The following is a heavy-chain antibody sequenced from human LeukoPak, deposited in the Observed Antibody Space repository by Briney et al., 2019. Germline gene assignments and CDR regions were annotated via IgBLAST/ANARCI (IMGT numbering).Heavy chain of an antibody. CDR2: ISSSSGYI. V-gene: IGHV3-21*01. CDR3: ARDQPTNWWNSEGSLFDY. J-gene: IGHJ4*02. CDR1: GFTFSSYS. D-gene: IGHD2-8*02. Sequence: GGSLRLSCAASGFTFSSYSMNWVRQAPEKGLEWVSSISSSSGYIYYEDSVKGRFTISRDNAKNSLYLQMSSLRAEDTAVYYCARDQPTNWWNSEGSLFDYWGQGTLVTVSS.